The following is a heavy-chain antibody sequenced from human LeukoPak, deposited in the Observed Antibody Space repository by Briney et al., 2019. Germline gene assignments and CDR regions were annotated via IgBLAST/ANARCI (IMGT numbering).Heavy chain of an antibody. CDR3: AKERAVVPRGGLDV. D-gene: IGHD2-2*01. CDR2: ISGSGDIT. Sequence: GGSLRLSCAASGFTFSSYAVTWVRQAPGKGLEWVSAISGSGDITYYADSVKGRFTISRDNSKNTLYLQMSSLRAEDTAVYYCAKERAVVPRGGLDVWGQGTTVTVSS. CDR1: GFTFSSYA. V-gene: IGHV3-23*01. J-gene: IGHJ6*02.